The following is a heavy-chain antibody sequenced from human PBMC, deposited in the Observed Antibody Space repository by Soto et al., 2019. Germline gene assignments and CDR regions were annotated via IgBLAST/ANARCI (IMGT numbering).Heavy chain of an antibody. CDR3: ARGAITMVRGVPYYYYGMDV. CDR2: IYYSGST. V-gene: IGHV4-39*01. CDR1: GGSISSSSYY. J-gene: IGHJ6*02. Sequence: PSETLSLTCSVSGGSISSSSYYWGWIRQPPGKGLEWIGSIYYSGSTYYNPSLKSRVTISVDTSKNQFSLKLSSVTAADTAVYYCARGAITMVRGVPYYYYGMDVWGQGTTVTVSS. D-gene: IGHD3-10*01.